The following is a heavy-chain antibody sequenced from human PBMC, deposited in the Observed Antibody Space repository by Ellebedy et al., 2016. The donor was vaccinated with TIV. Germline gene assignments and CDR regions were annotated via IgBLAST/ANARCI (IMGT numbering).Heavy chain of an antibody. J-gene: IGHJ3*02. Sequence: GGSLRLSXAVSGFTFSNYGMHWVRQAPGKGLEWVAVISHHEKNKDYADSVKGRFTISRDNSKNTLYLQMNSLRAEDTAVYYCAKDRFWAAGYPDVLNMWGQGTMVTVSS. V-gene: IGHV3-30*18. CDR1: GFTFSNYG. CDR3: AKDRFWAAGYPDVLNM. D-gene: IGHD6-25*01. CDR2: ISHHEKNK.